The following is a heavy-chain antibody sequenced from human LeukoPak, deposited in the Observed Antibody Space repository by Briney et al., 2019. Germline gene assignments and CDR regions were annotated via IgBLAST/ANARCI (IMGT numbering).Heavy chain of an antibody. CDR1: GSTFSSYS. CDR3: ARDPDYDSSGYPGY. Sequence: GGSLRLSCAASGSTFSSYSMNWVRQAPGKGLEWVSSISSSSSYIYYADSVKGRFTISRDNAKNSLYLQMNSLRAEDTAVYYCARDPDYDSSGYPGYWGQGTLVTVSS. J-gene: IGHJ4*02. V-gene: IGHV3-21*01. CDR2: ISSSSSYI. D-gene: IGHD3-22*01.